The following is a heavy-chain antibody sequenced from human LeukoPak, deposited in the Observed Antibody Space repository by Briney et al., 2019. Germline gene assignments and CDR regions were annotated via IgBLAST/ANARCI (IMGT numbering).Heavy chain of an antibody. V-gene: IGHV1-69*02. CDR3: ASDCSSTSCYGY. CDR2: IIPILGIA. Sequence: SVKVSCKASGRTFSSYTISWVRQAPGQGLEWMGGIIPILGIANYAQKFQGRVTITADKSTSTAYMELSSLRSEDTAVYYCASDCSSTSCYGYWGQGTLVTVSS. CDR1: GRTFSSYT. J-gene: IGHJ4*02. D-gene: IGHD2-2*01.